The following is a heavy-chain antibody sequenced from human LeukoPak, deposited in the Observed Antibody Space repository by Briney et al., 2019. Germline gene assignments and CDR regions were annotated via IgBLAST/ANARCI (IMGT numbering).Heavy chain of an antibody. J-gene: IGHJ4*02. CDR3: AKALGPVTTYPPLDY. D-gene: IGHD4-17*01. CDR2: ISYDGSNK. V-gene: IGHV3-30*18. CDR1: GFTFSSYG. Sequence: PGGSLRLSCAASGFTFSSYGMHWVRQAPGKGLEWVAVISYDGSNKYYADSVKGRFTISRDNSKNTLYLQMNSLRAEDTAVYYCAKALGPVTTYPPLDYWGQGTLVTVSS.